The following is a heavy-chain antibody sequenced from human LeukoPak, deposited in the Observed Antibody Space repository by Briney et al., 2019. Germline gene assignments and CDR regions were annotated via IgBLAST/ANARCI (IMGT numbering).Heavy chain of an antibody. CDR2: ISHDGNFK. D-gene: IGHD3-10*01. CDR3: AKDRNYQGSGSKAD. CDR1: GFFFSGYG. Sequence: PGKSLRLSCAASGFFFSGYGMHWVRQAPGKGLEWVGVISHDGNFKKYGDSVMGRFSISRDNFKNTIYLEMNSLRDEDTAIYFCAKDRNYQGSGSKADWGQGTQVTVSS. V-gene: IGHV3-30*18. J-gene: IGHJ4*02.